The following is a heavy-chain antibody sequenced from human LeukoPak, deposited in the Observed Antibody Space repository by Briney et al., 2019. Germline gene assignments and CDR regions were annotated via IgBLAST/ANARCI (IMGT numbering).Heavy chain of an antibody. CDR3: ARSLQFDSGSLGDI. D-gene: IGHD1-26*01. V-gene: IGHV1-2*02. CDR1: GYTFTGYY. Sequence: GASVKVSCKASGYTFTGYYMHWVRQAPGQGLEWMGWINPNSGGTNYAQKFQGRVTMTRDTSISTAYMELSRLRSDDTAVYYCARSLQFDSGSLGDIWGQGTMVTVSS. CDR2: INPNSGGT. J-gene: IGHJ3*02.